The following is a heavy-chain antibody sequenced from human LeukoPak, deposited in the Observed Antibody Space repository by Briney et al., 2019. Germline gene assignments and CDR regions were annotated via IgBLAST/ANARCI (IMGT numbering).Heavy chain of an antibody. CDR2: INHSGST. V-gene: IGHV4-34*01. D-gene: IGHD4-17*01. CDR1: GGSFSGYY. CDR3: ARGPTVTTTKLDY. J-gene: IGHJ4*02. Sequence: SETLSLTCAVYGGSFSGYYWSWIRQPPGKGLEWIGEINHSGSTNYNPSLKSRVTISVDTSKNQFSLKLSSVTAADTAVYYCARGPTVTTTKLDYWGQETLVTVSS.